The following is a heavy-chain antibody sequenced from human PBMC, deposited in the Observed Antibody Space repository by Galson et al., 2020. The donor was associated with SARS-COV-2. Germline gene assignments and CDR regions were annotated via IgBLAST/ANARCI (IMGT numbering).Heavy chain of an antibody. CDR3: AKALSTGYYLADY. Sequence: GGSLRLSCVVSGFTFANYGMTWVRQAPGKGLQWVSSISGGSPGPYTYYADSVKGRFTISRDNSKNTLYLQMNSLRAEDSAVYYCAKALSTGYYLADYWGRGTLVTVSS. V-gene: IGHV3-23*01. D-gene: IGHD3-22*01. CDR2: ISGGSPGPYT. J-gene: IGHJ4*02. CDR1: GFTFANYG.